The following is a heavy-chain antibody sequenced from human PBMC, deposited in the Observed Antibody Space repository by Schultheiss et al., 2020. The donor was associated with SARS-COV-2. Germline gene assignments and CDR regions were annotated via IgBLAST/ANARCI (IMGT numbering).Heavy chain of an antibody. CDR1: GFTFSSYS. J-gene: IGHJ4*02. D-gene: IGHD2-21*02. V-gene: IGHV3-21*01. Sequence: GGSLRLSCAASGFTFSSYSMNWVHQAPGKGLEWVSSISSSSSYIYYADSVKGRFTISRDNDKNSLYLQMNSLRAEDTAVYYCARDRVPGDPLVYWGQGTLVTVSS. CDR3: ARDRVPGDPLVY. CDR2: ISSSSSYI.